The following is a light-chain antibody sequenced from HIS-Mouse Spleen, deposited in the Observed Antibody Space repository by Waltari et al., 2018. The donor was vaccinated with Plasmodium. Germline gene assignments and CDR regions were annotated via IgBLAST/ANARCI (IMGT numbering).Light chain of an antibody. Sequence: EIVMTQSPATLSVSPGERATLSCRASQSVSSNLAWYQQKPGQAPRLLIYGASTRATGIPARFSGSGSGTEFTLTISSLQSEDFAVYYCQQYNNWSFTFGPGTKVDIE. V-gene: IGKV3-15*01. CDR2: GAS. J-gene: IGKJ3*01. CDR3: QQYNNWSFT. CDR1: QSVSSN.